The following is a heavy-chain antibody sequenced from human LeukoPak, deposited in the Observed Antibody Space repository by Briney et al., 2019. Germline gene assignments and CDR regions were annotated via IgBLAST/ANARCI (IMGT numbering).Heavy chain of an antibody. V-gene: IGHV3-48*03. CDR3: RIGVGHIMTVTGTSSYFDD. J-gene: IGHJ4*02. CDR2: ISSSSSTI. Sequence: LRLSPAASRFTCSSLERKWARQAPGRGWVWGTYISSSSSTIHYTDFVKGRFTISRDNRKTSLYLQMSSLGAEDAAFYYCRIGVGHIMTVTGTSSYFDDGGQGTLLTVHS. CDR1: RFTCSSLE. D-gene: IGHD2-8*01.